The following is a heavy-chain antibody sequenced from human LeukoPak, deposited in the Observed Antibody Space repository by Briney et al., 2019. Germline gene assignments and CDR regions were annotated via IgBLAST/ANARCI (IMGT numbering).Heavy chain of an antibody. CDR3: TTSRDLYSYGPLFDY. D-gene: IGHD5-18*01. J-gene: IGHJ4*02. CDR2: ISGSGGST. V-gene: IGHV3-23*01. CDR1: GFTFSSYA. Sequence: GGSLRLSCAASGFTFSSYAMSWVRQAPGKGLEWVSAISGSGGSTYYADSVKGQFTISRDNSKNTLYLQMNSLRAEDTAVYYCTTSRDLYSYGPLFDYWGQGTLVTVSS.